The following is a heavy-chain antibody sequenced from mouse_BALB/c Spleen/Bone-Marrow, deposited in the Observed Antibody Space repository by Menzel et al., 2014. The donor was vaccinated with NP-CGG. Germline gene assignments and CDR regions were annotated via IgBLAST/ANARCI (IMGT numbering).Heavy chain of an antibody. D-gene: IGHD2-3*01. CDR1: GYTFTSYY. V-gene: IGHV1S81*02. CDR3: TRYGYDPLYAMDY. J-gene: IGHJ4*01. Sequence: QVQLQQSGAELVKPGASVKLSCKASGYTFTSYYMYWVKQRPGQGLEWIGGINPSNGGTNFNKKFKSKATLTVDKSSSTAYMQLSSLTSEDSAVYYRTRYGYDPLYAMDYWGQGTSVTVSS. CDR2: INPSNGGT.